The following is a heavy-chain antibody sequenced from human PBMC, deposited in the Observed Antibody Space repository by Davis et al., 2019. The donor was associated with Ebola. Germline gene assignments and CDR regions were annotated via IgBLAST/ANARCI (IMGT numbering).Heavy chain of an antibody. Sequence: GESLKISCQGSGYSFTNFWIAWVRQMPGKGLEWMGIIYPGDSDVTYSPSVQGQVTISVDRSISTAYLQWHSLQASDTALYYCARHWGGSNWNIFDSWGQGALVTVSS. V-gene: IGHV5-51*01. CDR1: GYSFTNFW. D-gene: IGHD1-1*01. CDR2: IYPGDSDV. J-gene: IGHJ4*02. CDR3: ARHWGGSNWNIFDS.